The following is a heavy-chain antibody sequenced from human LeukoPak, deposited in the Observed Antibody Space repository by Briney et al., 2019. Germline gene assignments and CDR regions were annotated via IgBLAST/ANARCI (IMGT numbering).Heavy chain of an antibody. CDR3: ARFAVHRRITVAGQFGLDY. CDR1: GYTFTSYG. CDR2: INPSGGST. J-gene: IGHJ4*02. V-gene: IGHV1-46*01. Sequence: ASVKVSCKASGYTFTSYGINWVRQAPGQGLEWMGIINPSGGSTNYAQKFQGRVTMTRDTSTSTVYMELSSLRSDDTAVYYCARFAVHRRITVAGQFGLDYWGQGTLVSVSS. D-gene: IGHD6-19*01.